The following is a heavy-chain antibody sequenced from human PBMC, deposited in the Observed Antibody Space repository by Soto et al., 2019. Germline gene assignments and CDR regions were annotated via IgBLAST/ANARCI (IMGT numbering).Heavy chain of an antibody. J-gene: IGHJ6*02. Sequence: SGPTLVNPTQTLTLTCTFSGFSLSTSGMCVSWIRQPPGKALEWLALIDWDDDKYYSTSLKTRLTISKDTSKNQVVLTMTNMDPVDTATYYCARILCLGTTYYDFWSGSGYGMDVWGQGTTVTVSS. V-gene: IGHV2-70*01. D-gene: IGHD3-3*01. CDR3: ARILCLGTTYYDFWSGSGYGMDV. CDR2: IDWDDDK. CDR1: GFSLSTSGMC.